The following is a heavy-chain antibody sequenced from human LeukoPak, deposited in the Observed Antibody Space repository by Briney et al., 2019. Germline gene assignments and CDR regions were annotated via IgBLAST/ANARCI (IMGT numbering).Heavy chain of an antibody. CDR1: GFTFSSYE. V-gene: IGHV3-48*03. J-gene: IGHJ6*03. D-gene: IGHD2-15*01. CDR3: AKGVVVVANPGRDKNYYYYMDV. CDR2: ISSSGSTI. Sequence: GGSLRLSCAASGFTFSSYEMNWVRQAPGKGLEWVSYISSSGSTIYYADSVKGRFTISRDNAKNSLYLQMNSLRAEDTAVYYCAKGVVVVANPGRDKNYYYYMDVWGKGTTVTISS.